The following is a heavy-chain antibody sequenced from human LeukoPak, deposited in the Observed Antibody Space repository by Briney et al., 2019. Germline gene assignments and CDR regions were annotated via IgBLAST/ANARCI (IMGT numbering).Heavy chain of an antibody. J-gene: IGHJ4*02. CDR3: ASFGYDSSGYYDY. CDR2: ISSSSSYI. D-gene: IGHD3-22*01. Sequence: GGSLRLSCAASGFTFSSYSMTWVRQAPGKGLEWVSSISSSSSYIYYADSVKGRFTISRDNAKNSLYLQMNSLRAGDTAVYYCASFGYDSSGYYDYWGQGTLVTVSS. CDR1: GFTFSSYS. V-gene: IGHV3-21*01.